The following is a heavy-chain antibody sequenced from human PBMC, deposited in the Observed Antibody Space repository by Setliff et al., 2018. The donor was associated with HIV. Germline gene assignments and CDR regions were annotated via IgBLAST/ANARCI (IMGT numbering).Heavy chain of an antibody. CDR3: ATNPEMATINYYYYYMGV. Sequence: GASVKVSCKASGYSFARYGLSWVRQAPGQGLEWMGGSIPIFGTAKYAQKFQGRVTITADESTSTAYMELSSLRSEDTAVYYCATNPEMATINYYYYYMGVWGKGTTVTVSS. CDR2: SIPIFGTA. D-gene: IGHD5-12*01. J-gene: IGHJ6*03. CDR1: GYSFARYG. V-gene: IGHV1-69*13.